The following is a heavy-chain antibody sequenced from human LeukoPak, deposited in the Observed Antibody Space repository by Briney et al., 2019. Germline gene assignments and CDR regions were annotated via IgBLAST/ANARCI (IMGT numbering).Heavy chain of an antibody. J-gene: IGHJ4*02. CDR3: AREGELRYFDWFFDY. V-gene: IGHV4-4*07. D-gene: IGHD3-9*01. CDR2: IYTSGST. CDR1: GGSISSYY. Sequence: SETLSLTCTVSGGSISSYYWSWIRQPAGKGLEWIGRIYTSGSTNYNPSLKSRVTMSVDTSKNQFSLKLSSVTAADTAVYYCAREGELRYFDWFFDYWGQGTLVTVSS.